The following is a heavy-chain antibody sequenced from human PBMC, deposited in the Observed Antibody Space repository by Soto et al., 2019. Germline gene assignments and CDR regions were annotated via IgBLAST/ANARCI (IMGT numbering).Heavy chain of an antibody. D-gene: IGHD6-19*01. CDR3: ARYSSGWYGVESFDP. Sequence: SETLSLTCTVSGGYISSYYWSWIRQPPGKGLEWIGYIYYSGSTNYNPSLKSRVTISVDTSKNQFSLKLSSVTAADTAVYYCARYSSGWYGVESFDPWGQGTLVTVSS. CDR2: IYYSGST. J-gene: IGHJ5*02. V-gene: IGHV4-59*01. CDR1: GGYISSYY.